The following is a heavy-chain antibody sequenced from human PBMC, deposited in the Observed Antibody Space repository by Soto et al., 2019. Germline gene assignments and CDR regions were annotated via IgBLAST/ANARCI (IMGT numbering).Heavy chain of an antibody. CDR2: IIPIFGTA. CDR3: ATSDLRYCSGGSCYSYFDY. D-gene: IGHD2-15*01. Sequence: QVQLVQSGAEVKKPGSSVKVSCKASGGTFSSYAISWVRQAPGQGLEWMGGIIPIFGTANYAQKFQGRVTITADESTGTAYMELSSLRSEDTAVYYCATSDLRYCSGGSCYSYFDYWGQGTLVTVSS. CDR1: GGTFSSYA. V-gene: IGHV1-69*12. J-gene: IGHJ4*02.